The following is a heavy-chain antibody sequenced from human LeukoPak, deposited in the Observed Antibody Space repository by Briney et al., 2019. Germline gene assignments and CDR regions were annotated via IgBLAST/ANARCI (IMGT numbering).Heavy chain of an antibody. CDR1: GGSISSYY. Sequence: SETLSLTCTVSGGSISSYYWSWIRQPPGKGLEWIAYISDIGSINYNPSLKSRVTMSLETSKNQFSLKLSSVTAADTAVYYCAREVSHYYYGMDVWGQGTTVTVSS. CDR2: ISDIGSI. J-gene: IGHJ6*02. V-gene: IGHV4-59*12. CDR3: AREVSHYYYGMDV.